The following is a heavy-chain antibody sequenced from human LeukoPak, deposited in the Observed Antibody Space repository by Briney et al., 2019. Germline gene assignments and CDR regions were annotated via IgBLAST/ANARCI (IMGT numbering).Heavy chain of an antibody. CDR3: ARVSRKGTATYMDV. CDR1: GGSISSGSYY. Sequence: SQTLSLTCTVSGGSISSGSYYWSWIRPPAGKGLEWIGRIYTSGSTNYHPSLKSRVTISVDTSKNQFSLKLSSVTAADTAVYYCARVSRKGTATYMDVWGKGTTVTVSS. V-gene: IGHV4-61*02. D-gene: IGHD5-18*01. J-gene: IGHJ6*03. CDR2: IYTSGST.